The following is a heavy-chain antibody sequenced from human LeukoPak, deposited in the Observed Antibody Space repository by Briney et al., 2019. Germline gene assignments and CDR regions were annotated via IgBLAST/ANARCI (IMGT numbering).Heavy chain of an antibody. CDR2: INPNSGDK. CDR3: ARDSRGSSGYNNFDY. CDR1: GYTFTGYY. D-gene: IGHD3-22*01. Sequence: GASVKVSCKASGYTFTGYYMHWVRQAPGQGLEWMGWINPNSGDKNYAQKFQGRVTMTRDTSISTAYMELSRLRSDDTAVYYCARDSRGSSGYNNFDYWGQGTLVTVSS. V-gene: IGHV1-2*02. J-gene: IGHJ4*02.